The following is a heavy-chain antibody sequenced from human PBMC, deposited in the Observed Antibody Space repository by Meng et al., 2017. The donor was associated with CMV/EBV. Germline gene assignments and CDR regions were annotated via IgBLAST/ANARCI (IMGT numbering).Heavy chain of an antibody. V-gene: IGHV3-23*01. CDR1: GFTFSSYA. Sequence: GGSLRLSCAASGFTFSSYAMSWVRQAPGKGLEWVSAISGSGGSTYYADSVKGRFTISRDNSKSTLYLQMNSLRAEDTAVYYCAKDKSHSVYYYYGMDVWGQGTTVTVSS. J-gene: IGHJ6*02. CDR2: ISGSGGST. CDR3: AKDKSHSVYYYYGMDV. D-gene: IGHD3-10*01.